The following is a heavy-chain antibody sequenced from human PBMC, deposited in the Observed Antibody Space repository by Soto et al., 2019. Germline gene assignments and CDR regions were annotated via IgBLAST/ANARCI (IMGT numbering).Heavy chain of an antibody. CDR3: AKPYSSDWYLFDS. Sequence: PGGSLRLSCAASGFTFSDSAMNWVRQAPGKGLEWVSVISGSGGKTYYADSVKGRFTISRDSFKNTLYLQMNSLRVEDAAVYYCAKPYSSDWYLFDSWGQGILVTVS. D-gene: IGHD6-19*01. CDR2: ISGSGGKT. J-gene: IGHJ4*02. V-gene: IGHV3-23*01. CDR1: GFTFSDSA.